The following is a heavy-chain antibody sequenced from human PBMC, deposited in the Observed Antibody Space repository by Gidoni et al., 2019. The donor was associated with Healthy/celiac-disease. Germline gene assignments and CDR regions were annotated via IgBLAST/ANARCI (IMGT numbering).Heavy chain of an antibody. CDR3: ARNLGYCSGGSCSYDAFDI. Sequence: QVQLVQYGAEVKKPGASAKVPCKASGYTCTSYAMHWVRQAPGQRLEWMGWINAGNGNTKYSQKFQGRVPITRDTSASTAYMELSSLRSEDTAVYYCARNLGYCSGGSCSYDAFDIWGQGTMVTVSS. D-gene: IGHD2-15*01. V-gene: IGHV1-3*01. CDR1: GYTCTSYA. CDR2: INAGNGNT. J-gene: IGHJ3*02.